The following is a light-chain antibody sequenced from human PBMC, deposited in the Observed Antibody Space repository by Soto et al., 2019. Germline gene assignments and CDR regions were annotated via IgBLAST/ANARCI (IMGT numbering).Light chain of an antibody. Sequence: ESVLTQSPGSLSLSLGERATLSCRASQSVDSAFFAWYQQKPGQHPRLLMYGASRRATGIPDRFSGSGSGTDFTLTISRLEPEDFAVYYCQQYASSLTFGQGTKVEI. J-gene: IGKJ1*01. CDR1: QSVDSAF. CDR2: GAS. V-gene: IGKV3-20*01. CDR3: QQYASSLT.